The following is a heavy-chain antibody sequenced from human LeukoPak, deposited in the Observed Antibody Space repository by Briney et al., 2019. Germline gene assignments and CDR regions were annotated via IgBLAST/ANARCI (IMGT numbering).Heavy chain of an antibody. CDR3: AKDRGSHRDY. D-gene: IGHD3-16*01. CDR2: ISGSGGDT. J-gene: IGHJ4*02. Sequence: PGGSLRLSCAASGFTFSSYAMSWVRQAPGKGLEWVSTISGSGGDTYYADSVKGRFTISRDDSKNTLCLQMNSLRAEDTAVYYCAKDRGSHRDYWGQGTLVTVSS. CDR1: GFTFSSYA. V-gene: IGHV3-23*01.